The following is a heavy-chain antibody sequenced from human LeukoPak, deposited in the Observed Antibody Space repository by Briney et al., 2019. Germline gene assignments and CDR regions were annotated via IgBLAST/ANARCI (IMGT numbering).Heavy chain of an antibody. V-gene: IGHV1-18*01. D-gene: IGHD3-10*01. Sequence: ASVKVSCKASGYTFTSYGISWVRQAPGQGLEWMGWISAYNGNTNYAQKLQGRVTMTTDTSTSTAYMELRSLRSDDTAVYYCARLRFGDLPSAFDIWGQGTMVTVSS. J-gene: IGHJ3*02. CDR3: ARLRFGDLPSAFDI. CDR2: ISAYNGNT. CDR1: GYTFTSYG.